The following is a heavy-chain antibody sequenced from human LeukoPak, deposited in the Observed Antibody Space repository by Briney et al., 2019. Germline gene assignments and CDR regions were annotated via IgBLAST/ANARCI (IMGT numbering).Heavy chain of an antibody. V-gene: IGHV4-59*11. J-gene: IGHJ3*01. Sequence: SETLSLTCTVSGGSMSHHWSWIRQSPGKGLEWIGYISHTASTNYNPSLKSRVTLSIDTSKSQLSFQLTSVTAADTAVYYCAREKSPERKTWLQLGAFDVWGQGTVVAVSS. CDR1: GGSMSHH. D-gene: IGHD5-24*01. CDR3: AREKSPERKTWLQLGAFDV. CDR2: ISHTAST.